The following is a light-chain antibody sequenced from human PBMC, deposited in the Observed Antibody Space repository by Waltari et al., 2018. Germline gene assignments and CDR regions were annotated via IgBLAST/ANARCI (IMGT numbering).Light chain of an antibody. CDR2: RNN. J-gene: IGLJ3*02. Sequence: QSVLTQPPSASGTPGQRVTISCSGRRSNLGTHYVYWYQQPPGTAPKLLIYRNNQRPSGVPDRFSGSKSGTSASLAISGLRSEDEADYYCAVWDDSLSGRVFGGGTKVTVL. CDR1: RSNLGTHY. V-gene: IGLV1-47*01. CDR3: AVWDDSLSGRV.